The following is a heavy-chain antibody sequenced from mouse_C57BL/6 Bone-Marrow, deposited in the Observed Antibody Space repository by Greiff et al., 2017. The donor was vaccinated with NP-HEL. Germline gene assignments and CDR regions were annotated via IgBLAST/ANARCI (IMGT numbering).Heavy chain of an antibody. CDR3: TTGIYYDYDGGDY. J-gene: IGHJ2*01. D-gene: IGHD2-4*01. CDR1: GFNIKDDY. Sequence: EVQLQQSGAELVRPGASVKLSCTASGFNIKDDYMHWVKQRPEQGLEWIGWLDPENGDTEYASKFQGKATITADTSSNTAYLQLSSLTSEDTAVYYCTTGIYYDYDGGDYWGQGTTLTVSS. V-gene: IGHV14-4*01. CDR2: LDPENGDT.